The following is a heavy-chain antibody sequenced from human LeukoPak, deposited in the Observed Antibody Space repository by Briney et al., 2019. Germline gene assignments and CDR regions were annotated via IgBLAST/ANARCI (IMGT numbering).Heavy chain of an antibody. CDR3: ARGRSEWELTAFDY. CDR1: GGSISSYY. CDR2: IYTSGST. D-gene: IGHD1-26*01. V-gene: IGHV4-4*07. J-gene: IGHJ4*02. Sequence: SETLSLTCTVSGGSISSYYWSWIRQPAGKGLEWIGRIYTSGSTNYNPSLKSRVTISVDKSKNQFSLKLSSVTAADTAVYYCARGRSEWELTAFDYWGQGTLVTVSS.